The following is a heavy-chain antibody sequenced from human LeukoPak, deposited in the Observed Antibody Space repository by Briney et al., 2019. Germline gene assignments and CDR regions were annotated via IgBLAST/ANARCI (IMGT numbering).Heavy chain of an antibody. Sequence: GGSLRLSCVASGFTFSSYGMHWVRQAPGKGLEWVAFIRYDGSNKYYADSVKGRFTISRDNSKNTLYLQMNSLRAEDTAVYYCAKDLDYGDYAKEYYYGMDVWGQGTTVTVSS. CDR1: GFTFSSYG. CDR2: IRYDGSNK. CDR3: AKDLDYGDYAKEYYYGMDV. D-gene: IGHD4-17*01. V-gene: IGHV3-30*02. J-gene: IGHJ6*02.